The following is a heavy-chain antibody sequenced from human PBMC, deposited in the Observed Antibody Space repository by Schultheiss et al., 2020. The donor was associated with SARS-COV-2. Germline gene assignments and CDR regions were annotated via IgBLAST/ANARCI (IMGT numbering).Heavy chain of an antibody. CDR3: AKSGDKGYDFWSGYYLGPSEYNWFDP. Sequence: GGSLRLSCAASGFTFSSYGMHWVRQAPGKGLEWVSYISSSGSTIYYADSVKGRFTISRDNAKNSLYLQMNSLRAEDTAVYYCAKSGDKGYDFWSGYYLGPSEYNWFDPWGQGTLVTVSS. CDR1: GFTFSSYG. D-gene: IGHD3-3*01. J-gene: IGHJ5*02. CDR2: ISSSGSTI. V-gene: IGHV3-48*04.